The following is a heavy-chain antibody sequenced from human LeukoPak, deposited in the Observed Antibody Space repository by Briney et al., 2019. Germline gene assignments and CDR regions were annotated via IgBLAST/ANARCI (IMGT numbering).Heavy chain of an antibody. CDR2: VYYSGST. D-gene: IGHD3-22*01. Sequence: SETLSLTCTVSAGSFSGYYWTWIRQPPGKGLEWIGNVYYSGSTNYNPSLKSRVTISVDKSKNQFSLKLSSVTAADTAVYFCARAASGYYLFDYWGQGTLVTVSS. J-gene: IGHJ4*02. CDR1: AGSFSGYY. V-gene: IGHV4-59*01. CDR3: ARAASGYYLFDY.